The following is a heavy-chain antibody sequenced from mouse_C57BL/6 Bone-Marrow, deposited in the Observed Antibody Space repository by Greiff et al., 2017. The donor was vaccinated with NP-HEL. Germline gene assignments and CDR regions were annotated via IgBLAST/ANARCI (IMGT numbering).Heavy chain of an antibody. CDR1: GFTFSSYG. CDR3: ARHLDHFDY. Sequence: DVKLQESGGDLVKPGGSLKLSCAASGFTFSSYGMSWVRQTPDKRLEWVATISSGGSYTYYPDSVKGRFTISRDNAKNTLYLQMSSLKSEDTAMYYCARHLDHFDYWGQGTTLTVSS. V-gene: IGHV5-6*02. CDR2: ISSGGSYT. J-gene: IGHJ2*01.